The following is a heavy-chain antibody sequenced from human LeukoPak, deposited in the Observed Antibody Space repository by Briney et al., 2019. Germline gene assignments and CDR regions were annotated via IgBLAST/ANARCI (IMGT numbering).Heavy chain of an antibody. D-gene: IGHD3-22*01. Sequence: GGSLRLSCADSGSAFSSYTMVWVRQAPGKGLEWVSSITRSSTYIHCADSVKGRFTISRDNPKNSLYLQMKSLRAEDTAVYYCARDTGYSDSSGYYGTNFDSWGQGTLVTVSS. CDR1: GSAFSSYT. CDR3: ARDTGYSDSSGYYGTNFDS. V-gene: IGHV3-21*01. CDR2: ITRSSTYI. J-gene: IGHJ4*02.